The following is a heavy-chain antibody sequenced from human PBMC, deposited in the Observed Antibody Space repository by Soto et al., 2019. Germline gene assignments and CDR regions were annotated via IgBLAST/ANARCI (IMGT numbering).Heavy chain of an antibody. Sequence: PGESLKISCKGSGYSFTSYWIGWVRQMPGKGLEWMGIIYPGDSDTRYSPSFQGQVTISADKSISTAYLQWSSLKASDTAMYYCARLSRNYDFWSGFDSKYGMDVWGQGTTVTVSS. D-gene: IGHD3-3*01. CDR2: IYPGDSDT. V-gene: IGHV5-51*01. CDR3: ARLSRNYDFWSGFDSKYGMDV. CDR1: GYSFTSYW. J-gene: IGHJ6*02.